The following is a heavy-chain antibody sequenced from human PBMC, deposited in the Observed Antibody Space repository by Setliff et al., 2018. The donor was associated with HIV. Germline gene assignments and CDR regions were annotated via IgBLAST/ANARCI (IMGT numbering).Heavy chain of an antibody. V-gene: IGHV5-51*01. CDR2: IHPGDSNI. CDR3: ASSITVAAGRSHYYYAMDV. J-gene: IGHJ6*02. CDR1: GYSFSSYW. D-gene: IGHD1-20*01. Sequence: GESLKISCKGSGYSFSSYWIGWVRQKPGKGLEWMGIIHPGDSNIKYSPSFRGQVTISTDKSISIAYLQWSSLKASDTAMYYCASSITVAAGRSHYYYAMDVWGQVTTVTVSS.